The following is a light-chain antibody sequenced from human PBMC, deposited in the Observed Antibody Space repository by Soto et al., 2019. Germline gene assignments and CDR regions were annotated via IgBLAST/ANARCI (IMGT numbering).Light chain of an antibody. CDR1: QRISIN. Sequence: EIVMTQSPATLSVSPGERATLSCSASQRISINLAWYQQKPGQAPRLLIYGASTRATGIPARFSGSGSETEFTLNISSLQSEDSAVYYCQHYNNWPPYTVGQGTKLEIK. CDR2: GAS. CDR3: QHYNNWPPYT. J-gene: IGKJ2*01. V-gene: IGKV3-15*01.